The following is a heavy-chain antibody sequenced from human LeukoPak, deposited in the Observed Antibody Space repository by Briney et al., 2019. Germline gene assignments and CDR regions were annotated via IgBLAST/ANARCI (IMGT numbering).Heavy chain of an antibody. CDR1: GYTLSDYG. CDR2: ITTYNGNR. Sequence: ASVKVSCKGSGYTLSDYGISWVRQAPGQGLEWVGWITTYNGNRKYAEKFQGRVTMTTDTSTSTYYMEMRSLRSDDTAIYYCARDCSNGVCFPRDYWGPGTQITVST. D-gene: IGHD2-8*01. V-gene: IGHV1-18*01. J-gene: IGHJ4*02. CDR3: ARDCSNGVCFPRDY.